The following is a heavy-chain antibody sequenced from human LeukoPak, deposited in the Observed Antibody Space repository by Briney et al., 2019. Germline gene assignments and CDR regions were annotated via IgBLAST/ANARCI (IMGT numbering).Heavy chain of an antibody. CDR3: ARKSIIGGFSFDP. CDR2: IGSSSSYI. J-gene: IGHJ5*02. V-gene: IGHV3-21*01. Sequence: PGGSLRLSCAASGFTFSSYAMSWVRQAPGKGLEWVSSIGSSSSYIYYADSVKGRFTISRDNAKNSLYLQMNSLRAEDTAVYYCARKSIIGGFSFDPWGQGTLVTVSS. D-gene: IGHD3-3*01. CDR1: GFTFSSYA.